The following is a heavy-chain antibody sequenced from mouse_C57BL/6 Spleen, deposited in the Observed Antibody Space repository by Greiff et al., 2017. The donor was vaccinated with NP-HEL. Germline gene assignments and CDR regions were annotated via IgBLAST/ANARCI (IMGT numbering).Heavy chain of an antibody. Sequence: EVQLQQSGPELVKPGASVKISCKASGYTFTDYYMNWVKQSHGKSLEWIGDINPNNGGTSYNQKFKGKATLTVDKSSSTAYMELRSLTSEDSAVYYCARLIYYGSTPYAMDYWGQGTSVTVSS. J-gene: IGHJ4*01. CDR1: GYTFTDYY. D-gene: IGHD1-1*01. V-gene: IGHV1-26*01. CDR2: INPNNGGT. CDR3: ARLIYYGSTPYAMDY.